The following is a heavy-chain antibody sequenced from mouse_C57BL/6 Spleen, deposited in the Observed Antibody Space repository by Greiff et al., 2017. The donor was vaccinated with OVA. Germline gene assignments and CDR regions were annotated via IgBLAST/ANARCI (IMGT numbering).Heavy chain of an antibody. V-gene: IGHV5-16*01. CDR1: GFTFSDYY. D-gene: IGHD4-1*01. CDR3: AREMGRAYFDY. CDR2: INYDGSST. Sequence: EVQVVESEGGLVQPGSSMKLSCTASGFTFSDYYMAWVRQVPEKGLEWVANINYDGSSTYYLDSLKSRFIISRDNAKNILYLQMSSLKSEDTATYYCAREMGRAYFDYWGQGTTLTVSS. J-gene: IGHJ2*01.